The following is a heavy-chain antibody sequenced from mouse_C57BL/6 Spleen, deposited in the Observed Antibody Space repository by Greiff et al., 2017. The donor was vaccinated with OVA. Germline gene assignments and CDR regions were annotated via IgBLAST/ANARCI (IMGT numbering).Heavy chain of an antibody. D-gene: IGHD2-4*01. CDR1: GYTFTSYW. Sequence: QVQLQQSGAELVRPGSSVKLSCKASGYTFTSYWMHWVKQRPIQGLEWIGNIDPSDSETHYNQKFKDKATLTVDKSSSTAYMQLSSLTSEDSAVYYCARGRYDYLFDYWGQGTTLTVSS. V-gene: IGHV1-52*01. CDR2: IDPSDSET. J-gene: IGHJ2*01. CDR3: ARGRYDYLFDY.